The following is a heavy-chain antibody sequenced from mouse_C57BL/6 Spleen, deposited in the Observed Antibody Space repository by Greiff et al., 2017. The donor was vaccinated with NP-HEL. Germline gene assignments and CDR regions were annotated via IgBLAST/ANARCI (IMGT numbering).Heavy chain of an antibody. J-gene: IGHJ1*03. D-gene: IGHD1-1*01. V-gene: IGHV1-81*01. CDR3: ARRGTTVVATDFDV. CDR2: IYPRSGNT. CDR1: GYTFTSYG. Sequence: QVQLKQSGAELARPGASVKLSCKASGYTFTSYGISWVKQRTGQGLEWIGEIYPRSGNTYYNEKFKGKATLTADKSSSTAYMELRSLTSEDSAVYFCARRGTTVVATDFDVWGTGTTVTVSS.